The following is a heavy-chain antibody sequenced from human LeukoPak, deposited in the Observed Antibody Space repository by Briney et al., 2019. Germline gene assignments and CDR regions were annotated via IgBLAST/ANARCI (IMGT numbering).Heavy chain of an antibody. V-gene: IGHV1-18*01. J-gene: IGHJ4*02. CDR1: GYTFTSYG. D-gene: IGHD4-11*01. Sequence: GASVTVSCKASGYTFTSYGISWVRQAPGQGLEWMVWISAYNGKTNYAQKLQGRVTMTTDTSTSTAYMELRSLRSDDTAVYYCARDRHDYPNYAIDYWGQGTLVTVSS. CDR3: ARDRHDYPNYAIDY. CDR2: ISAYNGKT.